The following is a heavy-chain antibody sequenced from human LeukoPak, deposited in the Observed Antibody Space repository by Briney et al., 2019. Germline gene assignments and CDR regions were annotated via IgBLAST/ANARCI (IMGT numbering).Heavy chain of an antibody. Sequence: PGGSLRLSCAASGFTFSSYWMSWVRQAPGKGLEWVSLIYSGGSTYYADSVKGRFTIPRDNSKNTLYLHMNSLRAEDTAVYYCARRAGGYSHPYDYWGQGTLVTVSS. D-gene: IGHD4-23*01. CDR3: ARRAGGYSHPYDY. J-gene: IGHJ4*02. CDR1: GFTFSSYW. CDR2: IYSGGST. V-gene: IGHV3-53*01.